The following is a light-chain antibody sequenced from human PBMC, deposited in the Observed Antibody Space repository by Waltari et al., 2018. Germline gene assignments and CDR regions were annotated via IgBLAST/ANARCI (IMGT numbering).Light chain of an antibody. J-gene: IGKJ1*01. CDR3: QQYNDWQVT. CDR1: QNIRSD. Sequence: EIVMTQSPATLSVSPGERTTLPCRASQNIRSDLAWYQQKPGQTPRLLIYGASSSATGIPSRFSGSGSGTEFTLTISSLQSEDFQVYYCQQYNDWQVTFGQGTKVEIK. V-gene: IGKV3-15*01. CDR2: GAS.